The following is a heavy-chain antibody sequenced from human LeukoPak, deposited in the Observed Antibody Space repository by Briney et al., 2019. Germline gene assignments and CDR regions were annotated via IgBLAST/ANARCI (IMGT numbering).Heavy chain of an antibody. J-gene: IGHJ4*02. V-gene: IGHV1-2*02. CDR3: ARGGRGGIPFDF. D-gene: IGHD5-18*01. Sequence: ASVKVSRKASGGTFSSYAISWARQAPGQRLEWMGWVNPNSGATNYAQMFQGRGTMTSDTSISTAYMELNRLRSDDTAIYYCARGGRGGIPFDFWGQGTLVTVSA. CDR1: GGTFSSYA. CDR2: VNPNSGAT.